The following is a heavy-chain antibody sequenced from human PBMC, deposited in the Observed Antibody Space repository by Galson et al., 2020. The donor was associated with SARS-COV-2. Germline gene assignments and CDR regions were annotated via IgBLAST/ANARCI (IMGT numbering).Heavy chain of an antibody. J-gene: IGHJ3*02. V-gene: IGHV3-33*01. Sequence: SCAASGFTFSSYGMHWVRQAPGKGLEWVAVIWYDGSNKYYADSVKGRFTISRDNSKNTLYLQMNSLRAEDTAVYYCAREGVEMATLDAFDIWGQGTMVTVSS. CDR2: IWYDGSNK. CDR1: GFTFSSYG. CDR3: AREGVEMATLDAFDI. D-gene: IGHD5-12*01.